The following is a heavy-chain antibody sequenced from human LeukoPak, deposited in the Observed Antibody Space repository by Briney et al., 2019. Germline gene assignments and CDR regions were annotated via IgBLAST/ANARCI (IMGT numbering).Heavy chain of an antibody. CDR3: AKFWSGSDKWGAFDI. J-gene: IGHJ3*02. CDR1: GFTFSDHY. Sequence: GGSLRLSCAASGFTFSDHYMDWVRQAPGKGLEWVGRTRNKANSYTTEYAASVKGRFTISRDDSKNSLYLQMNSLKTEDTAVYYCAKFWSGSDKWGAFDIWGQGTMVTVSS. V-gene: IGHV3-72*01. CDR2: TRNKANSYTT. D-gene: IGHD3-3*01.